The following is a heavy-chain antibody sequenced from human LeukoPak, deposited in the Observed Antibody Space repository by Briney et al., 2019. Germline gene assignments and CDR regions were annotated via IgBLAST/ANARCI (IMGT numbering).Heavy chain of an antibody. CDR2: IYYSGST. CDR1: SASISSGGYS. CDR3: ARQVGYIYGVLDY. J-gene: IGHJ4*02. D-gene: IGHD5-18*01. Sequence: SETLSLTCAVSSASISSGGYSWSWIRQPPGKGLERIGYIYYSGSTYYNPSLKSQVTISVATSKNQFSLKLSSVTAADTAVYYCARQVGYIYGVLDYWGQGTLVTVSS. V-gene: IGHV4-30-2*03.